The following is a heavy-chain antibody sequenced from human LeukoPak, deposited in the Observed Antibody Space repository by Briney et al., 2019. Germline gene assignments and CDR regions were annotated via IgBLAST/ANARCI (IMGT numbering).Heavy chain of an antibody. CDR2: IIPIFGTA. D-gene: IGHD2-15*01. J-gene: IGHJ4*02. V-gene: IGHV1-69*05. Sequence: SVKVSCKASGGTFSSYAISWVRQAPGQGLEWMGGIIPIFGTANYAQKFQGRVTITTDESTSTAYMELSSLRSEDTAVYYCARDEYTYCSGGSCYGGFDYWGQGTLVTVSS. CDR3: ARDEYTYCSGGSCYGGFDY. CDR1: GGTFSSYA.